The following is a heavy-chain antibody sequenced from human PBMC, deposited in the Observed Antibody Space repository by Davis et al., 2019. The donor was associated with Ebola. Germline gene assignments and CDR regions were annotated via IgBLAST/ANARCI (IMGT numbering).Heavy chain of an antibody. Sequence: LRLSCTVSGGALGSGTHFWSWIRQYPGRGLEWIGYVFHSGSTFFNPYLRSRVSMSVDPSKNQFSLTLRSVTAADTAVYYCARNSYSVSSDDWFDPWGQGTAVTVSS. D-gene: IGHD5/OR15-5a*01. CDR1: GGALGSGTHF. V-gene: IGHV4-31*03. CDR2: VFHSGST. J-gene: IGHJ5*02. CDR3: ARNSYSVSSDDWFDP.